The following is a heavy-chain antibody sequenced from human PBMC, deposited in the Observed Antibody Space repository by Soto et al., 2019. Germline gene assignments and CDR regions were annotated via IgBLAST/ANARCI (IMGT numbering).Heavy chain of an antibody. CDR3: ARGNWTYGYFDY. CDR2: LWYDGSKK. D-gene: IGHD1-1*01. CDR1: GFTFSSSG. J-gene: IGHJ4*02. V-gene: IGHV3-33*01. Sequence: QVQLVESGGGVVQPGRSLRLSCSASGFTFSSSGMHWVRQAPGKGLEWVAVLWYDGSKKYSADSVKDRFTISRHNSKNILYLQMNRLRADDTAVYYCARGNWTYGYFDYWGLGTLVTVSS.